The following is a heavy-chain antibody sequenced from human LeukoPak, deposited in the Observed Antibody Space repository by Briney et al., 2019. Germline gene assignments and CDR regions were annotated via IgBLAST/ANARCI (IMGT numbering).Heavy chain of an antibody. CDR3: ASNVTAGFFDY. CDR2: IYYSWGM. D-gene: IGHD3-10*01. CDR1: GSSITSDYF. Sequence: SETLSLTCDVSGSSITSDYFWGWIRQPPGKGLEWIATIYYSWGMYFNPSLKSRVTISLDASKNQYSLKMTSLTAADTAIYYCASNVTAGFFDYCGQGILVTVSS. J-gene: IGHJ4*02. V-gene: IGHV4-38-2*01.